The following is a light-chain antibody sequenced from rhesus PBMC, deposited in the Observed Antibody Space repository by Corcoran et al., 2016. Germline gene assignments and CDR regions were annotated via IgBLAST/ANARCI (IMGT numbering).Light chain of an antibody. CDR3: QHYYDNPWT. CDR1: QNIYTN. CDR2: GAS. Sequence: DIQMTHSPSALSASVGDRVTISCRASQNIYTNLAWYQQKPGKAPRLLIYGASRLQIGIPSRFSGSGSGTDFPLTISSLQPEDSATYYCQHYYDNPWTFGHGTKVEIK. V-gene: IGKV1S12*01. J-gene: IGKJ1*01.